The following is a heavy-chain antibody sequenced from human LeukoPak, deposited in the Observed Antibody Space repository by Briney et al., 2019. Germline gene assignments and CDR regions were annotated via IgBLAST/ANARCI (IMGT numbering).Heavy chain of an antibody. CDR1: GYTFTGYY. V-gene: IGHV1-2*06. Sequence: ASVKVSCRASGYTFTGYYMHWVRQAPGQGLEWMGRINPNSGGTNYAQKFQGRVTMTGDTSISTAYMELSRLRSDDTAVYYCAAYSSSWYPRFDYWGQGTLVTVSS. D-gene: IGHD6-13*01. CDR3: AAYSSSWYPRFDY. CDR2: INPNSGGT. J-gene: IGHJ4*02.